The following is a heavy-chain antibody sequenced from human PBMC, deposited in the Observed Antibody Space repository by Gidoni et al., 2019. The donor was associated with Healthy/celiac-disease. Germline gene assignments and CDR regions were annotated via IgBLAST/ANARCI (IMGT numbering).Heavy chain of an antibody. CDR2: IYYSGST. J-gene: IGHJ4*02. V-gene: IGHV4-61*01. CDR3: ARIGRGVLTGYYTPFDY. D-gene: IGHD3-9*01. CDR1: GGSVSSGSYY. Sequence: QVQLQESGPGLVKPSETLSLTCPVSGGSVSSGSYYWSWIRQPPGKGLEWIGYIYYSGSTNYNPSLKSRVTISVDTSKNQFSLKLSSVTAADTAVYYCARIGRGVLTGYYTPFDYWGQGTLVTVSS.